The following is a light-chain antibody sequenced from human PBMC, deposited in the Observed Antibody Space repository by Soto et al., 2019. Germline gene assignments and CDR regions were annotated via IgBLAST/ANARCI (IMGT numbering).Light chain of an antibody. CDR2: GTS. CDR1: QSVSTN. CDR3: QQRSKWRT. V-gene: IGKV3-15*01. Sequence: EIVVTQSPSTLSVSPGERATLSCRASQSVSTNLAWYQQKPGQAPRLLLYGTSTRATGVPGRFSGSGSGTEFTLTISSLQSEDSAVYYCQQRSKWRTFGQGTKVDIK. J-gene: IGKJ1*01.